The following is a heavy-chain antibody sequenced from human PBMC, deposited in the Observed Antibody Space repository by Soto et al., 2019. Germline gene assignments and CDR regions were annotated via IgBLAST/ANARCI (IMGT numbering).Heavy chain of an antibody. D-gene: IGHD3-9*01. J-gene: IGHJ4*02. V-gene: IGHV4-30-2*01. Sequence: SETLSLTCAVSGGSISRRGYSWSWIRQPPGKGLEWIGYIYHSGSTYYNPSLKSRVTLSVDASKNQFSLKLTSVTAADTAVYYCARGIRRYDLLTGYSSRMGGHDSWGQGTLVTVSS. CDR2: IYHSGST. CDR3: ARGIRRYDLLTGYSSRMGGHDS. CDR1: GGSISRRGYS.